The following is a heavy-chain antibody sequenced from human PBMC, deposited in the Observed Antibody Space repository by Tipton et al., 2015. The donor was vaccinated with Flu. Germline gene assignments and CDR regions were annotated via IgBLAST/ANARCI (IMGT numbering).Heavy chain of an antibody. CDR2: FHYTEST. D-gene: IGHD2/OR15-2a*01. CDR1: GGSISSSNYN. J-gene: IGHJ4*02. V-gene: IGHV4-39*01. CDR3: ARHRSRMRGVGDFDY. Sequence: TLSLTCTVSGGSISSSNYNWGWIRQPPGKGLEWIGTFHYTESTYYNPSLKSRVTISVDTSKNQISLKLNSVTAADTAVYYCARHRSRMRGVGDFDYWGQGTLVTVSS.